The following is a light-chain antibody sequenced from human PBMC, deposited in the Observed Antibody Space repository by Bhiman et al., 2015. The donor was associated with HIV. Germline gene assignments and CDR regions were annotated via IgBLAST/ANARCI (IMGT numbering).Light chain of an antibody. CDR3: QSYDSSLSGPVV. CDR2: DVS. Sequence: QSALTQPASVSGSPGQSITISCTGTSSDVGGYNYVSWYQQHPGKAPKLMIYDVSKRPSGVPDRFSGSKSGTSASLAITGLQAEDEADYYCQSYDSSLSGPVVFGGGTKLTVL. V-gene: IGLV2-14*01. J-gene: IGLJ2*01. CDR1: SSDVGGYNY.